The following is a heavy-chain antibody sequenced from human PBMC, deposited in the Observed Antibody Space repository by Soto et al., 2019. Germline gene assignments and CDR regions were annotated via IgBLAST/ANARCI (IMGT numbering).Heavy chain of an antibody. CDR2: IDPSDSYT. Sequence: PGESLKISCKGSGYIFTSYWIGWGLQRPGKGLEWMGRIDPSDSYTNYSPSFQGHVTISADKSISTAYLQWSSLKASDTAMYYCARHGVVVTATPPFDYWGQGTLVTVSS. J-gene: IGHJ4*02. CDR1: GYIFTSYW. V-gene: IGHV5-10-1*01. CDR3: ARHGVVVTATPPFDY. D-gene: IGHD2-21*02.